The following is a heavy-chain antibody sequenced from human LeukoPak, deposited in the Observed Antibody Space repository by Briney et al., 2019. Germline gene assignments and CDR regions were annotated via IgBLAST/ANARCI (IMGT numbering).Heavy chain of an antibody. CDR1: GGSISSSSYY. Sequence: SETLSLTCTVSGGSISSSSYYWGWIRQPPGKGLEWIGSIYYSGSTYYNPSLKSRVTISVDTSKKQFSLKLSSVTAADTAVYYCARGRGYYYDSSGYRVGTTPFDSWGQGTLVTVSS. D-gene: IGHD3-22*01. V-gene: IGHV4-39*01. CDR3: ARGRGYYYDSSGYRVGTTPFDS. CDR2: IYYSGST. J-gene: IGHJ4*02.